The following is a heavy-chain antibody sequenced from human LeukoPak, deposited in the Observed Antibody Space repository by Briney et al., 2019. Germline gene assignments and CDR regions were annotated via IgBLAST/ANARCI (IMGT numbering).Heavy chain of an antibody. Sequence: GGSLRLSCAASGFAFSTYWMDWVRQAPGKGLEWVGNINQDGSVKHYVDSVRGRFTISRDNARNSVYLQMSALRVEDTAVYYCASLAAAGTYFDYWGQGTLVTVSS. CDR2: INQDGSVK. CDR3: ASLAAAGTYFDY. CDR1: GFAFSTYW. J-gene: IGHJ4*02. D-gene: IGHD6-13*01. V-gene: IGHV3-7*01.